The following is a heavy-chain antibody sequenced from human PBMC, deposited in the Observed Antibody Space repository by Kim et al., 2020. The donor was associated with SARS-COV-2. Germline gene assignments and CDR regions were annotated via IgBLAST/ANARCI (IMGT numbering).Heavy chain of an antibody. Sequence: ASVKVSCKASGYTFTGYYMHWVRQAPGQGLEWMGRIDPNSGGTNYTQKFQGSVTMTRDTSISTAYMELSRLRSDDAAVYYCARGKTVIAVPAHDAFDIWGQGTMGTVSS. CDR1: GYTFTGYY. CDR3: ARGKTVIAVPAHDAFDI. J-gene: IGHJ3*02. CDR2: IDPNSGGT. D-gene: IGHD2-2*01. V-gene: IGHV1-2*06.